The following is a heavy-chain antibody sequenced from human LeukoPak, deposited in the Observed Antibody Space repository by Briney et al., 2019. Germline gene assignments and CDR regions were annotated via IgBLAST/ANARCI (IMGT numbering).Heavy chain of an antibody. CDR1: GFTLSSYE. V-gene: IGHV3-48*03. D-gene: IGHD3-10*02. CDR2: ISSSGSTI. Sequence: HAGGSLRLSCAASGFTLSSYEMNWVRQAPGKGLEWVSYISSSGSTIYYADFVKGRFTISRDNAKNSLYLQMNSLRAEDTAVYYCAELGITMIGGVWGKGTTVTISS. J-gene: IGHJ6*04. CDR3: AELGITMIGGV.